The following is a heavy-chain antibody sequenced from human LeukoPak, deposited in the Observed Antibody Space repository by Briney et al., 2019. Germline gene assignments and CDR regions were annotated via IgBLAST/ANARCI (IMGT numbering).Heavy chain of an antibody. D-gene: IGHD6-13*01. V-gene: IGHV4-4*07. CDR2: IYTNGRT. CDR1: SDSISSHY. CDR3: ARDGRYSSSWHQYYYYMDV. Sequence: SETLSLTCTVSSDSISSHYWGWIRQPAGKGLEWIGRIYTNGRTNYNPSLRSRLTMSVDTSKNLFSLKLTSVTAADTAVYYCARDGRYSSSWHQYYYYMDVWGKGTTVTVSS. J-gene: IGHJ6*03.